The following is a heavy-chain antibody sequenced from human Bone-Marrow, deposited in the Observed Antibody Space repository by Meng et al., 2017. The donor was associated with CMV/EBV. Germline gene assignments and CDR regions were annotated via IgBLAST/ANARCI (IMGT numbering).Heavy chain of an antibody. V-gene: IGHV4-59*01. CDR3: ARTYRYSSSWKFDY. Sequence: GSLRLSCTVSGGSISSYYWSWIRQPPGKGLEWIGYIFYNGITNYNPSLKSRVTISVDTSKNQFSLKLSSVTAADTAVYYCARTYRYSSSWKFDYWGQGILVTVSS. CDR2: IFYNGIT. D-gene: IGHD6-13*01. J-gene: IGHJ4*02. CDR1: GGSISSYY.